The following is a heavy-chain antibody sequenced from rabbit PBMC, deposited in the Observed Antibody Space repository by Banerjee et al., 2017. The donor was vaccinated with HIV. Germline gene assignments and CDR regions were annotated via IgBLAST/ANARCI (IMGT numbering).Heavy chain of an antibody. CDR2: IDPVFGTT. V-gene: IGHV1S7*01. D-gene: IGHD8-1*01. J-gene: IGHJ4*01. Sequence: QLKESGGGLVQPGGSLKLSCTASGIDFSSYYMSWVRQAPGKGLEWIGYIDPVFGTTYYATWVNGRFTISSHNAQNTLFLQLNSLTAADTATYFCARVRLYGGSSFFNLWGQGTLVTVS. CDR3: ARVRLYGGSSFFNL. CDR1: GIDFSSYY.